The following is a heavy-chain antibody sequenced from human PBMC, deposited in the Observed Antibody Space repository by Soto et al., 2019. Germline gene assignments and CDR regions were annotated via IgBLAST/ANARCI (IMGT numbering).Heavy chain of an antibody. CDR1: GFTFSSYT. CDR2: ISSRSTNT. Sequence: EVQLVESGGGLVKPGGSLRLSCEDSGFTFSSYTMNWVRRAPGKGLESVSSISSRSTNTHYADSVRGRFTISRDNAKRSLYLQMNSLRAEDTAVYYCARGPLYYFDYWGQGTLVTVSS. J-gene: IGHJ4*02. V-gene: IGHV3-21*02. CDR3: ARGPLYYFDY.